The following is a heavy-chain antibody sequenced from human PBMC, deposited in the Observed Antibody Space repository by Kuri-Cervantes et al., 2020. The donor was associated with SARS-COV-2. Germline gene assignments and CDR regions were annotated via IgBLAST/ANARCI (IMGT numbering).Heavy chain of an antibody. V-gene: IGHV1-46*03. J-gene: IGHJ4*02. CDR2: INPSGGST. CDR1: GYTFTSYY. D-gene: IGHD2-2*01. CDR3: ARGFIDIVVVPAAPGRHFDY. Sequence: ASVKVSCKASGYTFTSYYMHWVRQAPGQGLEWMGIINPSGGSTSYAQKFQGRVTMTGDTSTSTVYMELSSLRSEDTAVYYCARGFIDIVVVPAAPGRHFDYWGQGTLVTVSS.